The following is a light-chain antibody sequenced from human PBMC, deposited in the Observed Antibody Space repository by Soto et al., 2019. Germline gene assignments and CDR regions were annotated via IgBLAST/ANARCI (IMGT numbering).Light chain of an antibody. V-gene: IGLV2-8*01. J-gene: IGLJ1*01. CDR1: SSDVGGYNY. CDR3: SSYAGSNNYV. CDR2: EVS. Sequence: QSALTQPPSASGSPGQSVTISCTGTSSDVGGYNYVSWYQQHPGKAPKLMIYEVSKRPSGVPDRFSGSKSGNTAPLTVSGLQAEDEADYYCSSYAGSNNYVFGTGTKVNVL.